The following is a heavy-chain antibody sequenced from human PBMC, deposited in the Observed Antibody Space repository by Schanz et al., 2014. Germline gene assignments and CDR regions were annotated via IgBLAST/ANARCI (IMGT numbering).Heavy chain of an antibody. Sequence: VDLVESGGRLVQPGGSLRLSCTVSGFTVNNYAMNWVRQAPGRGLEWVSGITRQGTTYYGDFVRGRFSISRDLSSNTLYLQMNSLRADDSAIYYCAKDHPSSGWPAFDVWGQGTQVTVSS. CDR2: ITRQGTT. V-gene: IGHV3-23*04. CDR3: AKDHPSSGWPAFDV. D-gene: IGHD6-19*01. CDR1: GFTVNNYA. J-gene: IGHJ4*02.